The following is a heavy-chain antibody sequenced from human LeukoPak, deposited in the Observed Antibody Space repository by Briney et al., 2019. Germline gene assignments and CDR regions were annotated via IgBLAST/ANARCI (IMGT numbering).Heavy chain of an antibody. J-gene: IGHJ4*02. V-gene: IGHV3-30*04. D-gene: IGHD1-26*01. CDR1: GFTFSSYA. CDR2: ISYDGSNK. CDR3: ARDRAVGATHANRY. Sequence: GRSLRLSCAASGFTFSSYAMHWVRQAPGKGLEWVAVISYDGSNKYYADSVKGRFTISRDNSKNTLYLQMNSLRAEDTAVYYCARDRAVGATHANRYWGQGTLVTVSS.